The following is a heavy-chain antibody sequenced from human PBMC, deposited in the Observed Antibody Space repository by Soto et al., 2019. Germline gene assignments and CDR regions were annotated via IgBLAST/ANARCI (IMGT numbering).Heavy chain of an antibody. CDR1: GGSISSYY. CDR3: ARDSRDGYNSAYFDY. J-gene: IGHJ4*02. V-gene: IGHV4-59*01. D-gene: IGHD5-12*01. Sequence: QVQLQESGPGLVKPSETLSLTCTVSGGSISSYYWSWIRQPPGKGLEWIGYIYYSGSTNYNPSLNSRVTISVDTSKNQFSLKLSSVTAADTAVYYCARDSRDGYNSAYFDYWGQGTLVTVSS. CDR2: IYYSGST.